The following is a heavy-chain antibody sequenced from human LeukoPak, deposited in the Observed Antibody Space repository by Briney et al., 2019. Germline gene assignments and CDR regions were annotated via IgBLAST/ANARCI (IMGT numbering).Heavy chain of an antibody. CDR3: ARFSPRAMGNYLDF. CDR1: GGSISSGSYS. Sequence: SETLSLTCTVSGGSISSGSYSWSWIRQPPGKGLEWIGYIYPRGSTYYNPSLKSRVILSLDKSANQFSLNLSSVTAADTAVYYCARFSPRAMGNYLDFWGQGTLVTVSS. CDR2: IYPRGST. V-gene: IGHV4-30-2*01. J-gene: IGHJ4*02. D-gene: IGHD7-27*01.